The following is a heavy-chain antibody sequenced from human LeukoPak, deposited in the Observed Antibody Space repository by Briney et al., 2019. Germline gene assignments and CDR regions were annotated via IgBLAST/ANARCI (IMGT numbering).Heavy chain of an antibody. CDR2: ISSSGSTI. CDR1: GFTFSSYE. J-gene: IGHJ3*02. CDR3: ARDCGGGSCYGPYDAFDI. Sequence: GGSLRLSCATSGFTFSSYEMNWVRQAPGKGLEWVSYISSSGSTIYYADSVKGRFTISRDNAKNSLYLQMNSLRAEDTAVYYCARDCGGGSCYGPYDAFDIWGQGTMVTVSS. V-gene: IGHV3-48*03. D-gene: IGHD2-15*01.